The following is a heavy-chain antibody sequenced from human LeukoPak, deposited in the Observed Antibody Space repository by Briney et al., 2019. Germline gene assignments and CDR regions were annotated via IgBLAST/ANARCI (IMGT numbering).Heavy chain of an antibody. Sequence: LAGGSLRLSCAASGFSFSSYEMNWVRQAPGKGLEWVSGINWNGGSTVYADSVKGRFTISRDNAKNSLYLQMNSLRAEDTALYHCARVSPDYYGSGSYQNWFDPWGQGTLVTVSS. CDR2: INWNGGST. D-gene: IGHD3-10*01. CDR3: ARVSPDYYGSGSYQNWFDP. V-gene: IGHV3-20*01. CDR1: GFSFSSYE. J-gene: IGHJ5*02.